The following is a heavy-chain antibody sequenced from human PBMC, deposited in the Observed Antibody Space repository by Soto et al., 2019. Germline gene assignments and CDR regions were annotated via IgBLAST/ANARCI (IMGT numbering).Heavy chain of an antibody. CDR1: GFTFSSYS. CDR3: ARDRGSIAAAGVYYYYYGMDV. V-gene: IGHV3-21*01. CDR2: ISSSSSYI. J-gene: IGHJ6*02. Sequence: GSLRLSCAASGFTFSSYSMNWVRQAPGKGLEWVSSISSSSSYIYYADSVKGRFTISRDNAKNSLYLQMNSLRAEDTAVYYCARDRGSIAAAGVYYYYYGMDVWGQGTTVTVSS. D-gene: IGHD6-13*01.